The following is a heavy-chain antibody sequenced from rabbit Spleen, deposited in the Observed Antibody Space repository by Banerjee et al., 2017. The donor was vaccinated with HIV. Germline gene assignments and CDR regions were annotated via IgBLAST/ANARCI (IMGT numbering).Heavy chain of an antibody. J-gene: IGHJ6*01. D-gene: IGHD8-1*01. CDR2: INAVTGKA. CDR1: GFSFSHKAV. CDR3: ARDASSSFSSYGMDL. Sequence: QEHLVESGGGLVQPEGSLKLSCTASGFSFSHKAVMCWVRQAPGKGLEWIACINAVTGKAVYANWAKGRFTISKTSSTTVTLQMTSLTAADTATYFCARDASSSFSSYGMDLWGPGTLVTVS. V-gene: IGHV1S45*01.